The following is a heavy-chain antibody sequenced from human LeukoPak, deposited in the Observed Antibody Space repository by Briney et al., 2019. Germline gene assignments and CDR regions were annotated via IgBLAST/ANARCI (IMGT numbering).Heavy chain of an antibody. D-gene: IGHD5-12*01. V-gene: IGHV1-8*01. CDR3: ARGMGATIQYYFDY. Sequence: ASVKVSCKASGYTFTSYDINWVRQATGQGLGWMGWMNPNSGNTGYAQKFQGRVTMTRNTSISTAYMELSSLRSEDTAVYYCARGMGATIQYYFDYWGQGTLVTVSS. J-gene: IGHJ4*02. CDR2: MNPNSGNT. CDR1: GYTFTSYD.